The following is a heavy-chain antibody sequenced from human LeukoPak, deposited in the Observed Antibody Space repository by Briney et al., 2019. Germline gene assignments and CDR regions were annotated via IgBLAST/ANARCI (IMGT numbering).Heavy chain of an antibody. V-gene: IGHV3-30*18. Sequence: GRSLRLSCAASGFTFSSYGMHWVRQAPGKGLEWVAVISYDGSNKYYADSVKGRFTISRDNSKNTLYLQMNSLRAEDTAVYYCAKSGSSGYPYYFDYWGQGTLVTVSS. J-gene: IGHJ4*02. CDR3: AKSGSSGYPYYFDY. CDR1: GFTFSSYG. CDR2: ISYDGSNK. D-gene: IGHD3-22*01.